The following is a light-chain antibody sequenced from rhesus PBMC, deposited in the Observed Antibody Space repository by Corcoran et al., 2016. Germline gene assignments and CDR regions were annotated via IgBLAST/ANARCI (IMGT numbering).Light chain of an antibody. V-gene: IGKV3S9*01. J-gene: IGKJ1*01. CDR3: QQYNDWWT. CDR2: GAS. Sequence: EIVMTQSPATLSLSPGERATLSCRASQTVSNYVAWYQQKPEQAPRLLIYGASSRATGIPDRCRCRGAGTDFILTISSLEPEDVGVYYCQQYNDWWTFGQGTKVDIK. CDR1: QTVSNY.